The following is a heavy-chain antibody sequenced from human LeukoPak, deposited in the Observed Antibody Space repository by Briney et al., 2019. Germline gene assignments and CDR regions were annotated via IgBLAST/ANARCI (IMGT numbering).Heavy chain of an antibody. CDR2: INPNSGGT. V-gene: IGHV1-2*04. D-gene: IGHD5-12*01. CDR1: GYTFTGYY. CDR3: ARAHLDSDIVTYGFDY. Sequence: GASVKVSCKASGYTFTGYYMHWVRQAPGQGLEWMGWINPNSGGTNYAQKFQGWVTMTRDTSISTAYMELSRLRSDDTAVYYCARAHLDSDIVTYGFDYWGQGTLVTVSS. J-gene: IGHJ4*02.